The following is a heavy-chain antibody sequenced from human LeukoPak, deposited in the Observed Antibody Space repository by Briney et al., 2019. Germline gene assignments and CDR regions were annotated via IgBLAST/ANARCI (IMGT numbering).Heavy chain of an antibody. Sequence: GGSLRLSCAASGFTFSSYGMHWVRQAPGKGLEWVAVISYDGSDKYYADSVKGRFTISRDNSKNTLYLQMSSLRAEDTAMYYCARGGYSGKYHSEFSDSWGQGTLVTVSS. CDR3: ARGGYSGKYHSEFSDS. CDR1: GFTFSSYG. CDR2: ISYDGSDK. J-gene: IGHJ4*02. V-gene: IGHV3-30*03. D-gene: IGHD1-26*01.